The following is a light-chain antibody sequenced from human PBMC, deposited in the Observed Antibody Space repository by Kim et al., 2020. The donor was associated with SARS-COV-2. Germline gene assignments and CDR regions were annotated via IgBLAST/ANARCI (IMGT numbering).Light chain of an antibody. CDR1: QSIGSS. V-gene: IGKV3-15*01. CDR2: GAS. CDR3: QQYNAWPRT. Sequence: EVVMTQSPATLSVSPGERATLSCRASQSIGSSLAWYQQKPGQAPRLLIFGASTRATGIPVRFSGSGSGTEFTLTISSLQSEDLAVYYCQQYNAWPRTFGQGTKLEI. J-gene: IGKJ2*01.